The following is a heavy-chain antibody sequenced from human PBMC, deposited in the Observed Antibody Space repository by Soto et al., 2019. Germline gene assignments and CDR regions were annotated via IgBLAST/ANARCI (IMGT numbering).Heavy chain of an antibody. CDR2: IYPGDSDT. J-gene: IGHJ6*02. V-gene: IGHV5-51*01. CDR1: GYSFTSYW. CDR3: ARSIAAQASPYYYYYGMDV. Sequence: PGESLKISCKGSGYSFTSYWIGWVRQMPGKGLEWMEIIYPGDSDTRYSPSFQGQVTISADKSISTAYLQWSSLKASDTAMYYCARSIAAQASPYYYYYGMDVWGQGTTVTVSS. D-gene: IGHD6-6*01.